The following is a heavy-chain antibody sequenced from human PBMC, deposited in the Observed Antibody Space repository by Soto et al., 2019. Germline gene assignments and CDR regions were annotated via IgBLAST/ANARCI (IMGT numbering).Heavy chain of an antibody. CDR3: ALLGRSGSGRPYYYGMDV. J-gene: IGHJ6*02. CDR2: ISGSGGIT. Sequence: EVQLLESGGGLVQPGGSLRLSCAVSGLTFSYFAMSWVRQAPGKGLEWVSAISGSGGITYYADSVKGRFTISRDNSKNTLVLQMNSLRAADTAVYYCALLGRSGSGRPYYYGMDVWGQGTTVTVSS. D-gene: IGHD3-10*01. CDR1: GLTFSYFA. V-gene: IGHV3-23*01.